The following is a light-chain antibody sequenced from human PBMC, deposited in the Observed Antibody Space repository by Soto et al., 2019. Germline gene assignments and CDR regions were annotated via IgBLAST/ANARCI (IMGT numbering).Light chain of an antibody. Sequence: QSVLTQPPSASGTPGQGVTISCSGGNSNIGKNTVIWYQHLPGTAPKLLIYGNSHRPSGVPDRFSGSKSGTSASLAITGLQAEDEADYYCQSYDSSLSGYVFGTGTKLTVL. J-gene: IGLJ1*01. CDR1: NSNIGKNT. CDR2: GNS. CDR3: QSYDSSLSGYV. V-gene: IGLV1-40*01.